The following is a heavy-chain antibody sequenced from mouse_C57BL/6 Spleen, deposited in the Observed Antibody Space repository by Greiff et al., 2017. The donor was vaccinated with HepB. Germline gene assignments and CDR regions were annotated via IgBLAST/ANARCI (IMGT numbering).Heavy chain of an antibody. V-gene: IGHV3-6*01. CDR2: ISYDGSN. CDR3: AIDLAYAMDY. CDR1: GYSITSGYY. D-gene: IGHD2-10*02. Sequence: EVKLVESGPGLVKPSQSLSLTCSVTGYSITSGYYWNWIRQFPGNKLEWMGYISYDGSNNYNPSLKNRISITRDTSKNQFFLKLNSVTTEDTATYYCAIDLAYAMDYWGQGTSVTVSS. J-gene: IGHJ4*01.